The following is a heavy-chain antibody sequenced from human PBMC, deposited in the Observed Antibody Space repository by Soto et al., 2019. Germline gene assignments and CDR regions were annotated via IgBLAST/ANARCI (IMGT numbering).Heavy chain of an antibody. D-gene: IGHD6-13*01. CDR3: SRRYSQGPIDC. J-gene: IGHJ4*02. CDR2: IYYSGTT. Sequence: QVQLQESGPGLVKPSATLSLTCAVSGYSISSINWWGWIRQPPGKGLEWIGYIYYSGTTYYNPSLKSRVTMSVDTSKNQFALQLTSVTAVYTAVYYCSRRYSQGPIDCWGQGALVTASS. CDR1: GYSISSINW. V-gene: IGHV4-28*01.